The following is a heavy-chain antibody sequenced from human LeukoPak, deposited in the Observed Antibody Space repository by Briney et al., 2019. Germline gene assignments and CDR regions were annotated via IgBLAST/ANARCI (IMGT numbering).Heavy chain of an antibody. CDR1: GDGFISYD. V-gene: IGHV1-8*01. J-gene: IGHJ3*01. CDR3: ARPVDSGGVRDPFDV. CDR2: VSPNSGKT. Sequence: VASVKVSCKGSGDGFISYDINWVRQAPGQGLEWMGWVSPNSGKTGFLPKFQGRIALTTNTPPETAYMELHSLTSADTALYFCARPVDSGGVRDPFDVWGQGSMVIVSS. D-gene: IGHD2-15*01.